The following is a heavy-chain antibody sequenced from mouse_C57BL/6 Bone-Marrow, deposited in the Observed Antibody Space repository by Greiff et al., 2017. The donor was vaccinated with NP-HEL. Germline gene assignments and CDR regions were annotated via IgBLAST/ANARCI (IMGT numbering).Heavy chain of an antibody. Sequence: EVQLQQSGPELVKPGASVKISCKASGYTFTDYYMNWVKQSHGKSLEWIGDINPNNGGTSYNQKFKGKATLTVDKSSSTAYMELRSLTSEDSAVYYCALITTVVDDSYAMDYWGQGTSVTVSS. V-gene: IGHV1-26*01. CDR3: ALITTVVDDSYAMDY. CDR1: GYTFTDYY. D-gene: IGHD1-1*01. J-gene: IGHJ4*01. CDR2: INPNNGGT.